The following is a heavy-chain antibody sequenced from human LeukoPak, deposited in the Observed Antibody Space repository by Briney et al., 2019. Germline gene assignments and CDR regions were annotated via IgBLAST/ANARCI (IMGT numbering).Heavy chain of an antibody. V-gene: IGHV3-48*04. Sequence: GGSLSLSCAASGFTFSSYSMNWVRQAPGKGLEWVSYISSSSSTIYYADSVKGRFTISRDNAKNSLYLQMNSLRAEDTAVYCCARGMKAMIVVVPGAFDIWGQGTMVTVSS. CDR1: GFTFSSYS. CDR2: ISSSSSTI. CDR3: ARGMKAMIVVVPGAFDI. J-gene: IGHJ3*02. D-gene: IGHD3-22*01.